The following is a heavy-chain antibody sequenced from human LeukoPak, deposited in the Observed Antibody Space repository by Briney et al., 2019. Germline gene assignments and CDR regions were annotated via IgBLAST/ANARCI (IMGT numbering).Heavy chain of an antibody. Sequence: QTGGSLRLSCAASGFTFSSYEMNWVRQAPGKGLEWVSFISSSGSTIYYADSVKGRFTISRDNAKNSLYLQMNSLRAEDTAVYYCARDRMGVLAFDIWGQGTMVTVSS. CDR3: ARDRMGVLAFDI. V-gene: IGHV3-48*03. J-gene: IGHJ3*02. CDR1: GFTFSSYE. CDR2: ISSSGSTI. D-gene: IGHD2-8*01.